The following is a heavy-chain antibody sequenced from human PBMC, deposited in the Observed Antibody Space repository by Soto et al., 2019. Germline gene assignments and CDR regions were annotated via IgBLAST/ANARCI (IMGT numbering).Heavy chain of an antibody. CDR2: IYDSGST. D-gene: IGHD3-10*01. CDR1: GSSISSGAYY. Sequence: QVQLQESGPGLVKPSQTLSLTCTVSGSSISSGAYYWGWIRQHPGKGLAWIGYIYDSGSTYYNPSLKSRVTISIDTSKNQFSLKLSSVTAADTAVYYCARYYYGSGSYSYFDYWGQGTLVTVSS. CDR3: ARYYYGSGSYSYFDY. J-gene: IGHJ4*02. V-gene: IGHV4-31*03.